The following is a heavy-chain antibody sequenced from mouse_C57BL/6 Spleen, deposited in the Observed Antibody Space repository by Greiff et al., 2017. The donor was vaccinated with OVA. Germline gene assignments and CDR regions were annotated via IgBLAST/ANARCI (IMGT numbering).Heavy chain of an antibody. V-gene: IGHV1-42*01. CDR2: INPSTGGT. J-gene: IGHJ2*01. CDR3: VGHHYYGSSYDYFDY. D-gene: IGHD1-1*01. CDR1: GYSFTGYY. Sequence: VQLKQSGPELVKPGASVKISCKASGYSFTGYYMNWVKQSPEKSLEWIGEINPSTGGTTYNQKFKAKATLTVDKSSSTAYMQLKSLTSEDSAVYYCVGHHYYGSSYDYFDYWGQGTTLTVSS.